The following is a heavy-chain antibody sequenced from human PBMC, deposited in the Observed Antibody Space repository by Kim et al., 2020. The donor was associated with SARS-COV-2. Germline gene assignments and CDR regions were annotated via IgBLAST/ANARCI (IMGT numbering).Heavy chain of an antibody. J-gene: IGHJ4*02. CDR3: ARLFLRGYFDY. CDR1: GGSISSSSYY. V-gene: IGHV4-39*01. Sequence: SETLSLTCTVSGGSISSSSYYWGWIRQPPGKGLEWIGSIYYSGSTYYNPSLKSRVTISVDTSKNQFSLKLSSVTAADTAVYYCARLFLRGYFDYWGQGTL. CDR2: IYYSGST.